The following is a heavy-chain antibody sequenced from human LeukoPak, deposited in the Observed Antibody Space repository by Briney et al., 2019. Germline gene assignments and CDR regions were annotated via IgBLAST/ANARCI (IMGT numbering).Heavy chain of an antibody. V-gene: IGHV3-30*02. Sequence: GGSLRLSCAASGFTFSSYGMHWVRQAPGKGPEWVAFIRYDGSNKYYADSVKGRFTISRDNSKNTLYLQMNSLRAEDTAVYYCAKEGLIAVAGPYYFDYWGQGTLVTVSS. J-gene: IGHJ4*02. CDR2: IRYDGSNK. D-gene: IGHD6-19*01. CDR1: GFTFSSYG. CDR3: AKEGLIAVAGPYYFDY.